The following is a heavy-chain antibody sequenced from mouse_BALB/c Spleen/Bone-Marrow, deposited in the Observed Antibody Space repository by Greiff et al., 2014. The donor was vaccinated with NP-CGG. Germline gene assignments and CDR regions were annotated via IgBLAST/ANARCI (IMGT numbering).Heavy chain of an antibody. CDR2: ISCYNGAT. D-gene: IGHD2-2*01. J-gene: IGHJ2*01. CDR3: ARAGGAYGYDGGYYFDD. Sequence: LVKTGASVKISCKASGYSFTGYYMHWVKQSHGKSLEWVGYISCYNGATSYNQKFKGKATFTVDTSSSTAYMQFNSPTSEDFAVYYCARAGGAYGYDGGYYFDDWGQGTTLTVSS. CDR1: GYSFTGYY. V-gene: IGHV1S34*01.